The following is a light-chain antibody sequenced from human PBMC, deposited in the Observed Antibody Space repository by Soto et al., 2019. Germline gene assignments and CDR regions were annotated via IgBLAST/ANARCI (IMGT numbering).Light chain of an antibody. Sequence: QSVLTQPPSASGSPGQSVTISCTGTSSDVGGYNYVSWYQQHPGKAPKLMIYEVSKRPSGVPDRFSGSKSGNTASLTVSGLQAEDEADYYCSSYAGSNNFGVFGTVTKLTVL. V-gene: IGLV2-8*01. CDR1: SSDVGGYNY. CDR3: SSYAGSNNFGV. J-gene: IGLJ1*01. CDR2: EVS.